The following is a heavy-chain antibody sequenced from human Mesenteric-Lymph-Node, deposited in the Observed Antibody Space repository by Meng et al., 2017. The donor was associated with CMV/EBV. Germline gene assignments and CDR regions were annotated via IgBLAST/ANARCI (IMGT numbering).Heavy chain of an antibody. CDR3: ARDLGYCSGGSCYSVNYFDY. J-gene: IGHJ4*02. D-gene: IGHD2-15*01. CDR2: INPSGGST. Sequence: FNSYYMHWVRQAPGQGLEWMGIINPSGGSTSYAQKFQGRVIMTRDTSTSTVYMELSSLRSEDTAVYYCARDLGYCSGGSCYSVNYFDYWGQGTLVTVSS. V-gene: IGHV1-46*02. CDR1: FNSYY.